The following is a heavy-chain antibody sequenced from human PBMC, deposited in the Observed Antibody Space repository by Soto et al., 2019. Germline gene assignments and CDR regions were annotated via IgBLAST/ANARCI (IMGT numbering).Heavy chain of an antibody. J-gene: IGHJ4*02. D-gene: IGHD4-17*01. Sequence: EVQLVESGGGLVQPGGSLRLSCAASGFTFSDYWMHWLRQAPGKGLVCVSGLSPDGRSTSYADSVKGRFTISRDNAKNTLYLQMNSLRAEDTAVYYCARPLTNYGDFVGHFDYWGKGALVTVSS. V-gene: IGHV3-74*01. CDR2: LSPDGRST. CDR1: GFTFSDYW. CDR3: ARPLTNYGDFVGHFDY.